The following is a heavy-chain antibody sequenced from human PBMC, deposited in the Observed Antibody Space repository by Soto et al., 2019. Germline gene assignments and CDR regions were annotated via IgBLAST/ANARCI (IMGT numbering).Heavy chain of an antibody. Sequence: GASVKVSCKASGGTFSSYAISWVGQAPGQGLEWMGGIIPIFGTANYAQKFQGRVTITADKSTSTAYMELSSLRSEDTAVYYCARDYSQSGIAGSLGMDVWGQGTRVTVSS. CDR3: ARDYSQSGIAGSLGMDV. CDR2: IIPIFGTA. D-gene: IGHD6-13*01. CDR1: GGTFSSYA. V-gene: IGHV1-69*06. J-gene: IGHJ6*02.